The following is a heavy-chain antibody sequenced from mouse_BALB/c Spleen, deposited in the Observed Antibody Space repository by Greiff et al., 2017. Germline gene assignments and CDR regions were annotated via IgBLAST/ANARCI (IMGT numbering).Heavy chain of an antibody. V-gene: IGHV14-3*02. CDR3: ARRGPYYYGSSPFAY. CDR2: IDPANGNT. J-gene: IGHJ3*01. Sequence: EVQLQQSGAELVKPGASVKLSCTASGFNIKDTYMHWVKQRPEQGLEWIGRIDPANGNTKYDPKFQGKATITADTSSNTAYLQLSSLTSEDTAVYYCARRGPYYYGSSPFAYWGQGTLVTVSA. CDR1: GFNIKDTY. D-gene: IGHD1-1*01.